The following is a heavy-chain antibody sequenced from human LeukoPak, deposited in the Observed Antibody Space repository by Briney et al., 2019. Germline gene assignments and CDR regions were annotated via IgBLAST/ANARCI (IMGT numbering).Heavy chain of an antibody. CDR3: ARVPVVPAAMSDTFDI. CDR1: GGSISSDY. V-gene: IGHV4-59*01. D-gene: IGHD2-2*01. Sequence: XXLSLTCTVSGGSISSDYWSWIRQPPGKGLEWIGHIYYSGNTNYSPSLKSRVTISVDTSTKQFSLKLSSVATADTAVYYCARVPVVPAAMSDTFDIWGQGTMVTVSS. J-gene: IGHJ3*02. CDR2: IYYSGNT.